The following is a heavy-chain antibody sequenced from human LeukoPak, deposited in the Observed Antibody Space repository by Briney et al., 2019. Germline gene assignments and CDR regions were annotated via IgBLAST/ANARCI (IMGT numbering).Heavy chain of an antibody. J-gene: IGHJ4*02. Sequence: SETLSLTCTVSGYSISSGYYWGWIRQPPGKGLEWIGSIYYSGSTYYNPSLKSRVTISVDTSKNQFSLKLSSVTAADTAVYYCARAFSPLPNYYDSSGYTNYFDYWGQGTLVTVSS. V-gene: IGHV4-38-2*02. D-gene: IGHD3-22*01. CDR3: ARAFSPLPNYYDSSGYTNYFDY. CDR2: IYYSGST. CDR1: GYSISSGYY.